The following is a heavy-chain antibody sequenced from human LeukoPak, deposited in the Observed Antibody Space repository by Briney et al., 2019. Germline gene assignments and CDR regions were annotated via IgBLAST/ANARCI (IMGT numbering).Heavy chain of an antibody. D-gene: IGHD5-24*01. CDR3: ARGRWVLVGAFDI. CDR1: GGSFSGSY. J-gene: IGHJ3*02. Sequence: TSETLSLTCAVYGGSFSGSYWSWIRQSPGKGLEWIGEINHSGSTNYNPSLKSRVTISKDTSKNQFSLKLSSVNAADTAEYYCARGRWVLVGAFDIWGQGTMVTVSS. CDR2: INHSGST. V-gene: IGHV4-34*01.